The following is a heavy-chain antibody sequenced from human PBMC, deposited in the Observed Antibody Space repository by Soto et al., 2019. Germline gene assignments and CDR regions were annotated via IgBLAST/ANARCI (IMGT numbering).Heavy chain of an antibody. CDR3: TRHAVQYCGDDCYLLPYFDL. J-gene: IGHJ2*01. CDR2: IRSKANNYAT. Sequence: EVQLVESGGGLVQPGGSLKLSCAASGFTFSGSAVHWVRQASGKGLEWVGRIRSKANNYATVYAASVKGRFTISRDDSKNTTYLQMTSLKTEDTAVYYCTRHAVQYCGDDCYLLPYFDLWGRGTLVTVSS. V-gene: IGHV3-73*02. CDR1: GFTFSGSA. D-gene: IGHD2-21*02.